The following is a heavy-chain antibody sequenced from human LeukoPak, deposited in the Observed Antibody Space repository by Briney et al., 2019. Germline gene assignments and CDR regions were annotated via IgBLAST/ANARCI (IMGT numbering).Heavy chain of an antibody. J-gene: IGHJ6*03. CDR2: IYYSGST. V-gene: IGHV4-59*05. CDR3: ASLYSSGWSGYYYYMDV. D-gene: IGHD6-19*01. Sequence: SETLSLTCTVSGGSISSYYWNWIRQPAGEGLEWIGSIYYSGSTYYNPSLKSQVTISVDTSKNQFSLKLSSVTAADTAVYYCASLYSSGWSGYYYYMDVWGKGTTVTVSS. CDR1: GGSISSYY.